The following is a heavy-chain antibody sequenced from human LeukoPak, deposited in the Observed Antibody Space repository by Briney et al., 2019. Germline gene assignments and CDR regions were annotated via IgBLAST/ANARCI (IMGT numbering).Heavy chain of an antibody. V-gene: IGHV3-7*03. CDR2: IEQDGSEK. J-gene: IGHJ6*03. CDR1: GFTFSSYW. CDR3: ARDYNAAPRPYYYYYMDV. Sequence: GGSLRLSCAASGFTFSSYWMSRVRQAPGKGLEWVANIEQDGSEKYYVDSVKGRFTISKDNAKNSLYLQMNSLRAEDTAVYYCARDYNAAPRPYYYYYMDVWGKGTTVTVSS. D-gene: IGHD3-10*01.